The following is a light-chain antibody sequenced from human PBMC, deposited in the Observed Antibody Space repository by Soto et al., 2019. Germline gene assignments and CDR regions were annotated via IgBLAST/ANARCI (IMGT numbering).Light chain of an antibody. V-gene: IGKV1-39*01. J-gene: IGKJ4*01. Sequence: DIQMTQSPSSLSASVGDRVTITCRASQNINSYLNWYQQKPGQSPRLLIYTASILQTGVPSGFSGSGSGTDFTLTISSLQTEDSATYYCQQTQSFPLTFGGGTRWIS. CDR3: QQTQSFPLT. CDR2: TAS. CDR1: QNINSY.